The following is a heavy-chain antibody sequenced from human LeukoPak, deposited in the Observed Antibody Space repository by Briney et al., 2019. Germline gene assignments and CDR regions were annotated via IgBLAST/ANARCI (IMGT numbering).Heavy chain of an antibody. J-gene: IGHJ6*03. V-gene: IGHV4-61*02. Sequence: SETLSLTCRVSGGSISSGSYYWSWIRQPAGKGLEWIGRIYTSGSTNHNPSLKSRVTISVDTSKNQFSLKLSSVTAADTALYFCARDSLLPSAMGYYYMDVWGKGTTVTVSS. CDR2: IYTSGST. CDR1: GGSISSGSYY. CDR3: ARDSLLPSAMGYYYMDV. D-gene: IGHD2-2*01.